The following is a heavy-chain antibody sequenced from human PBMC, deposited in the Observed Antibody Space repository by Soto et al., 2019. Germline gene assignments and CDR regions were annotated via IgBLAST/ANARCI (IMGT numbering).Heavy chain of an antibody. V-gene: IGHV3-30*03. CDR1: GFIFSNNG. Sequence: QVQLVESGGGVVQPGRSLRLSCAGSGFIFSNNGMHWVRQAPGKGLEWVAFMSYDGSAKFYADSVKGRFTISRDNSKSTLFLHMSNLRAEDTARYYCAIARVSDAALDHWGQGTLVTVSS. CDR2: MSYDGSAK. CDR3: AIARVSDAALDH. D-gene: IGHD6-6*01. J-gene: IGHJ4*02.